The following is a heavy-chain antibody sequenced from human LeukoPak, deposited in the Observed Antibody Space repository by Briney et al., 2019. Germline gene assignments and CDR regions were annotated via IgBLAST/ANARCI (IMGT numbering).Heavy chain of an antibody. V-gene: IGHV4-59*01. CDR1: GGSISSYY. CDR2: IYYSGGT. CDR3: ARSSYDSSGYYSHLDY. J-gene: IGHJ4*02. D-gene: IGHD3-22*01. Sequence: SETLSLTCTVSGGSISSYYWSWIRQPPGKGLEWIGYIYYSGGTNYNPSLKSRVTISVDTSKNQFSLKLSSVTAADTAVYYCARSSYDSSGYYSHLDYWGQGTLVTVSS.